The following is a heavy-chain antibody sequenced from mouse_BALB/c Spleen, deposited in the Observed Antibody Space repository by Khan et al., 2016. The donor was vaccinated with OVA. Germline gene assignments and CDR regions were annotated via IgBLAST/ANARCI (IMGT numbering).Heavy chain of an antibody. CDR1: GYTFTDYY. CDR3: AREWAAWFPY. V-gene: IGHV1-77*01. Sequence: QVQLKESGAELARPGASVKLSCKASGYTFTDYYINWMRQRTGQGLEWIGEIYPGSDNTYYNEKFKGKATLTADKSSSTAYMQLSSLTSDDSAVYFCAREWAAWFPYWGQGTLVTVSA. CDR2: IYPGSDNT. J-gene: IGHJ3*01.